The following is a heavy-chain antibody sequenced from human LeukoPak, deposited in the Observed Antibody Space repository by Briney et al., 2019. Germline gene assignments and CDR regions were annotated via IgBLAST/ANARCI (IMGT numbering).Heavy chain of an antibody. V-gene: IGHV1-8*01. CDR1: GYTFTSYD. CDR2: MNPNSGNT. D-gene: IGHD2-2*01. CDR3: ARRRYCSSTSCLDY. J-gene: IGHJ4*02. Sequence: ASVKVSCMASGYTFTSYDINWVRQATGQGLEWMGWMNPNSGNTGYAQKFQGRVTMTRNTSISTAYMELSSLRSEDTAVYYCARRRYCSSTSCLDYWGQGTLVTVSS.